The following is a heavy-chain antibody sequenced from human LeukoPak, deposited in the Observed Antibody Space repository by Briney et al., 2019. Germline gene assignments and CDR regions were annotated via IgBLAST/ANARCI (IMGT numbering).Heavy chain of an antibody. V-gene: IGHV4-39*01. D-gene: IGHD6-19*01. Sequence: RSSETLSLTCTVSGGSISSGDYYWSWIRQPPGKGLEWIGSIYYSGSTYYNPSLKSRVTISVDTSKNQFSLKLSSVTAADTAVYYCARHRDRSSGWYESRYYYYMDVWGKGTTVTVSS. CDR2: IYYSGST. CDR3: ARHRDRSSGWYESRYYYYMDV. CDR1: GGSISSGDYY. J-gene: IGHJ6*03.